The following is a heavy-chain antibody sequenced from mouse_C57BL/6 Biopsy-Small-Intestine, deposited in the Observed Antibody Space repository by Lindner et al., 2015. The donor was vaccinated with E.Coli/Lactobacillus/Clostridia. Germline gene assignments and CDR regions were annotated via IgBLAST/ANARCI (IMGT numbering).Heavy chain of an antibody. J-gene: IGHJ1*01. D-gene: IGHD2-4*01. V-gene: IGHV1-7*01. CDR1: GYTFTSFG. CDR2: ISGYNGNT. Sequence: SVKVSCKASGYTFTSFGISWVRQAPGQGLEWMGWISGYNGNTKYGQKFQGRVTMTADKSTNTAFMELSSLRYEDTAVYFCASKSALGGSYYYFGMDVWGRGTTVTVSS. CDR3: ASKSALGGSYYYFGMDV.